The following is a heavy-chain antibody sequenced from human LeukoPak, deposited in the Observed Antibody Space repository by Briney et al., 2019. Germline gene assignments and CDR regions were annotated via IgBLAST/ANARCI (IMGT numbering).Heavy chain of an antibody. CDR3: ARGNYYENSGYWVLSAFDI. CDR2: ISSSGSTT. J-gene: IGHJ3*02. Sequence: PGGSLRLSCAASGFSISNYEMNWVRQAPGKGLEWGSYISSSGSTTYYADSVKGRFTISRDNAKNSLYLQMNSLRAEDTAVYYCARGNYYENSGYWVLSAFDIWGQGTMVTVSS. D-gene: IGHD3-22*01. V-gene: IGHV3-48*03. CDR1: GFSISNYE.